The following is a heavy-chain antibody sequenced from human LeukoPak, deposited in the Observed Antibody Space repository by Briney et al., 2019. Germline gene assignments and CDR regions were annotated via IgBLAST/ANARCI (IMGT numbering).Heavy chain of an antibody. Sequence: GRSLRPSCAASGFTFSSYSMNWVRQAPGKGLEWVSSISSGSSYVYYADSVKGRFTISRDNAKNSLYLQMNSLRAEDTAVYYCARDSGDYYDSSGYPFDYWGQGTLVTVSS. D-gene: IGHD3-22*01. CDR3: ARDSGDYYDSSGYPFDY. V-gene: IGHV3-21*01. CDR1: GFTFSSYS. J-gene: IGHJ4*02. CDR2: ISSGSSYV.